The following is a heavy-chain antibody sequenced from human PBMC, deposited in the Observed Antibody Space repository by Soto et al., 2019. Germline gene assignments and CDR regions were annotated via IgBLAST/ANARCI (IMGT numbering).Heavy chain of an antibody. Sequence: LLAESGGGVVQPGRSLRLSCAASGFTFSLYGLHWVRQAPGKGLEWVAVTSYDGNNTYYADSVKGRFTISRDNSKNTLYLQMNSLRAEDTAVYYCAKDSGYSGYDVYDYYYGMDVWGQGTTVTVSS. CDR2: TSYDGNNT. CDR3: AKDSGYSGYDVYDYYYGMDV. V-gene: IGHV3-30*18. D-gene: IGHD5-12*01. J-gene: IGHJ6*02. CDR1: GFTFSLYG.